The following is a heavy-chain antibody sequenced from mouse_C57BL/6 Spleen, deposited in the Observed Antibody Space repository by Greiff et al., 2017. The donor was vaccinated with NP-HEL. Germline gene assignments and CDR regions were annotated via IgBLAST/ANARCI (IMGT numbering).Heavy chain of an antibody. V-gene: IGHV1-80*01. J-gene: IGHJ4*01. CDR2: IYPGDGDT. Sequence: QVQLQQSGAELVKPGASVKISCKASGYAFSSYWMNWVKQRPGKGLEWIGQIYPGDGDTNYNGKFKGKATLTADKSSSPAYMQLSSLTSEDSAVYFCARYRPYYSHYDAMDYWGQGTSVTVSS. CDR3: ARYRPYYSHYDAMDY. D-gene: IGHD2-12*01. CDR1: GYAFSSYW.